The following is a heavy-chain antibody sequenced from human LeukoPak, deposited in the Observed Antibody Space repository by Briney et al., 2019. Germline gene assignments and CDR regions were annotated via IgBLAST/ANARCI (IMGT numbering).Heavy chain of an antibody. D-gene: IGHD2-21*02. CDR2: ISSSSSYI. CDR1: GFTFSSYS. V-gene: IGHV3-21*01. Sequence: PGGSLRLSCAASGFTFSSYSMNWVRQAPGKGLEWGSYISSSSSYIYYADSVKGRLTISRDNAKNSLYLQMNSLRAEDTAVYYCARDVVVVTAIPRYYYYYYYMDVWGKGTTVTVSS. CDR3: ARDVVVVTAIPRYYYYYYYMDV. J-gene: IGHJ6*03.